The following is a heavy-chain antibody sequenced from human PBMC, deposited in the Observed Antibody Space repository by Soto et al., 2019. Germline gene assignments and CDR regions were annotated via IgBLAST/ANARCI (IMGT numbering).Heavy chain of an antibody. CDR2: ISGTGTNI. CDR1: GFTFSTFE. Sequence: PGGSLRLSCAASGFTFSTFEMNWVRQAPGKGLEWVSYISGTGTNIFYADSVKGRFTISRDNAKNSLYLQMNSLRVEDTAVYFCARDPGASWVDAWGQGTLVTVSS. J-gene: IGHJ5*02. V-gene: IGHV3-48*03. CDR3: ARDPGASWVDA.